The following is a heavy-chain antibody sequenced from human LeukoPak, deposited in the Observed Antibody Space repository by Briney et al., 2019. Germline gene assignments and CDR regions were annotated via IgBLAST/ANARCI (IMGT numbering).Heavy chain of an antibody. CDR3: AKELVLRYFDWLLPDAFDI. V-gene: IGHV3-23*01. J-gene: IGHJ3*02. CDR2: ISGSGGST. Sequence: WGTLRLSCAASRFTFSSYGMSWVRRAPGKGLEWVSAISGSGGSTYYADSVKGRFTISRDNSKNTLYLQMNSLRAEDTAVYYCAKELVLRYFDWLLPDAFDIWGQGTMVTVSS. D-gene: IGHD3-9*01. CDR1: RFTFSSYG.